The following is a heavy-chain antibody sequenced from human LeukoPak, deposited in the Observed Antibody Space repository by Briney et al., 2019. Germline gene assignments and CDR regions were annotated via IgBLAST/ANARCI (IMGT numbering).Heavy chain of an antibody. J-gene: IGHJ4*02. CDR1: GFTFSSYS. CDR3: AAYGDYHY. CDR2: IISSSSTI. D-gene: IGHD4-17*01. Sequence: PGGSLTLSCAASGFTFSSYSMNWVRQAPGKGLEWVSYIISSSSTISYADSVKGRFTISRDNAKNSLFLQMNSLRAEDTAVYYCAAYGDYHYWGQGTLVTVPS. V-gene: IGHV3-48*01.